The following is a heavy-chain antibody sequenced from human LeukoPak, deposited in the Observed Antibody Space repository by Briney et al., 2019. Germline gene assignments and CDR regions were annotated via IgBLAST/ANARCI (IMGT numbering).Heavy chain of an antibody. CDR1: GGSTSSSSYY. CDR2: IYYSGST. J-gene: IGHJ4*02. Sequence: PSETLSLTCTVSGGSTSSSSYYWGWIRQPPGKGLEWIGSIYYSGSTYYNPSLKSRVTISVDTSKNQFSLKLSSVTATDTAVYYCARHRVEVAATRPFDYWGQGTLVTVSS. D-gene: IGHD2-15*01. CDR3: ARHRVEVAATRPFDY. V-gene: IGHV4-39*01.